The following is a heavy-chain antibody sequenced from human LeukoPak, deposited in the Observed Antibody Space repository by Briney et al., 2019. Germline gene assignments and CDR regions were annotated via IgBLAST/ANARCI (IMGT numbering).Heavy chain of an antibody. V-gene: IGHV3-15*01. Sequence: GGSLRLSCAASGFTFSNYWMSWARQAPGKGLEWVGRIKSKTDGGTTDYAAPVKGRFTISRDDSKNTLYLQMNSLKTEDTAVYYCTTEPVQLGLDWFDPWGQGTLVTVSS. CDR1: GFTFSNYW. CDR3: TTEPVQLGLDWFDP. J-gene: IGHJ5*02. CDR2: IKSKTDGGTT. D-gene: IGHD7-27*01.